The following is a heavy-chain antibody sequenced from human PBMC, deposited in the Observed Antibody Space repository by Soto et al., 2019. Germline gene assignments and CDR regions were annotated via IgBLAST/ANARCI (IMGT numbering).Heavy chain of an antibody. Sequence: GGSLRLSCAASGFTFSSYSMNWVRQAPGKGLEWVSSISSSSSYIYYADSVKGRFTISRDNAKNSLYLQMNSLRAEDTAVYYCARRAYRGEFGELFFDYWGQGTLVTVSS. CDR1: GFTFSSYS. CDR3: ARRAYRGEFGELFFDY. CDR2: ISSSSSYI. V-gene: IGHV3-21*01. D-gene: IGHD3-10*01. J-gene: IGHJ4*02.